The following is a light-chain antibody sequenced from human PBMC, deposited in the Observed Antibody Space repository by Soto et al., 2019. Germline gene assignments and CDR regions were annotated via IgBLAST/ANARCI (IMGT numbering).Light chain of an antibody. Sequence: DVVMSQTPLSLSVAPGQPSSISCKSSQSLLHITGETFLFWYLQKPGQSPQLPIYEVSTRVSGVPERFSGSGSGTDFTLEISRVETDDVGIYYCMQSTQLPPTFGQGTRLEIK. V-gene: IGKV2D-29*02. CDR2: EVS. CDR3: MQSTQLPPT. J-gene: IGKJ5*01. CDR1: QSLLHITGETF.